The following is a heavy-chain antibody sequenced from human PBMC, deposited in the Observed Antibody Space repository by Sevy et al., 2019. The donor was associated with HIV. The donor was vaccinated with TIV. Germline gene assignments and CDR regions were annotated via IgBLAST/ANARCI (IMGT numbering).Heavy chain of an antibody. J-gene: IGHJ6*02. CDR3: AKDLSRGDYYYYGMDV. V-gene: IGHV3-30*18. CDR2: ISYDGSNK. CDR1: GFTFSSYG. Sequence: GGYLRLSCAASGFTFSSYGMHWVRQAPGKGLEWVAVISYDGSNKYYADSVKGRFTISRDNSKNTLYLQMNSLRAEDTAVYYCAKDLSRGDYYYYGMDVWGQGTTVIVSS.